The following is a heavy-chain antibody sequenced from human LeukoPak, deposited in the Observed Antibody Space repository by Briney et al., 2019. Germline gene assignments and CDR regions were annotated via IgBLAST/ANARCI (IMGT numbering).Heavy chain of an antibody. CDR2: IHPTGNT. J-gene: IGHJ3*02. D-gene: IGHD6-6*01. CDR3: ASHYSRSGIDAFDI. V-gene: IGHV4-61*02. CDR1: GGATNNESYY. Sequence: SQTLSLTCTASGGATNNESYYWSWIRQPAGKGLEWIGRIHPTGNTMCNPSLESRVTISIDTSKNQFSLKLSSVTAADTAVYYCASHYSRSGIDAFDIWGQGTVVTVSS.